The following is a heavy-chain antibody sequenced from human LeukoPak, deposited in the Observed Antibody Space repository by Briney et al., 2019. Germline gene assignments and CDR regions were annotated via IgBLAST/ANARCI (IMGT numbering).Heavy chain of an antibody. CDR2: IYPGDSDT. D-gene: IGHD6-6*01. CDR1: GYSFINYR. V-gene: IGHV5-51*01. CDR3: ARLLEPYSSSSSFDY. Sequence: GESLKISCEASGYSFINYRIGWVRQVPGKGLEWMGIIYPGDSDTRYSPSFQGQVTISADKSISTAYLQWSSLKASDTAMYYCARLLEPYSSSSSFDYWGQGTLVTVSS. J-gene: IGHJ4*02.